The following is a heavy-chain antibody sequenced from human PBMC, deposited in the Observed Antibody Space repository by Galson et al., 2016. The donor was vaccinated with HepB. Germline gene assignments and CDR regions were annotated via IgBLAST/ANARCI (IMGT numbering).Heavy chain of an antibody. CDR2: IKQDGSEK. Sequence: SLRLSCAASGFSFSDYWMTWARQALGKGLEWVANIKQDGSEKYYVDSVKGRFTISRDNAKNSLYLQMNSLRAEDTAIYYCVSRRHIAADGVDWGQGILVTVS. CDR3: VSRRHIAADGVD. V-gene: IGHV3-7*02. CDR1: GFSFSDYW. J-gene: IGHJ4*02. D-gene: IGHD6-13*01.